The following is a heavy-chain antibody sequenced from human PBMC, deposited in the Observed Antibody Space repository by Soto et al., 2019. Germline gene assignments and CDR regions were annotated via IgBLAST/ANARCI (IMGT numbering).Heavy chain of an antibody. CDR2: IYYSGST. CDR3: ARHYSSGSRNWFDP. J-gene: IGHJ5*02. CDR1: GGSINSSSYF. D-gene: IGHD6-19*01. Sequence: SETLSLTCSVSGGSINSSSYFWGWVRQPPGKGLEWIGSIYYSGSTYYNPSLRSRVTISVDTSKNQFSLKLSSVTAADTAVFYCARHYSSGSRNWFDPWGKGTLVTVS. V-gene: IGHV4-39*01.